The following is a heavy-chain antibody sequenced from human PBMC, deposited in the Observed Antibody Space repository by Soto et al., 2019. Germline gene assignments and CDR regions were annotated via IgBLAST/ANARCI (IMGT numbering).Heavy chain of an antibody. V-gene: IGHV3-21*01. Sequence: EAQLVESGGGLVKPGGSLRVSCAASGFNLSIYTMNWVRQAPGKGLEWVSSISRGSDYIFYADTVKGRFTISRDNARNSLYLQMSSLRAEDTAVYYCAKDSGCVNNACAYDPWGQGTLVSVSS. CDR1: GFNLSIYT. CDR3: AKDSGCVNNACAYDP. J-gene: IGHJ5*02. D-gene: IGHD1-20*01. CDR2: ISRGSDYI.